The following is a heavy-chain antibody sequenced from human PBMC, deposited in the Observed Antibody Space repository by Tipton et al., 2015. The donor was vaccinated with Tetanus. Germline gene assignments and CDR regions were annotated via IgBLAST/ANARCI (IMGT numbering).Heavy chain of an antibody. CDR1: GGFISRSNYY. J-gene: IGHJ6*02. CDR3: ARTPDYYYGMDV. Sequence: TLSLTCNVSGGFISRSNYYWGWVRQPPGKGLEWIGEISHSENTNYNPSLQSRVTISMNTANNHIYLNLTSVTAADTAVYFCARTPDYYYGMDVWGQGTTVTVSS. CDR2: ISHSENT. V-gene: IGHV4-39*07.